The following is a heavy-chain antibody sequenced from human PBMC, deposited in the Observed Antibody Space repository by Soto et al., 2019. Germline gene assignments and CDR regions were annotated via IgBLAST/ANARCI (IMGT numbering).Heavy chain of an antibody. D-gene: IGHD5-18*01. CDR2: VNAGNDNT. Sequence: ASVKVSCKTSGYTFTNNFIHWVRQAPGQRLEWIGWVNAGNDNTKWSREFQGRLTLTKDTSATTAYMELSSLTPEDTAIYFCAREVPYGYSRFDYWGQGTLVIVSS. J-gene: IGHJ4*02. V-gene: IGHV1-3*01. CDR1: GYTFTNNF. CDR3: AREVPYGYSRFDY.